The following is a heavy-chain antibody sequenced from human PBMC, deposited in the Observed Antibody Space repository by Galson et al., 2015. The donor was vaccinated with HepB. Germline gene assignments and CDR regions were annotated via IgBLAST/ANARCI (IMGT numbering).Heavy chain of an antibody. V-gene: IGHV1-24*01. CDR2: FDPEDDET. Sequence: SVKVSCKVSGYTLTELSMHWVRQAPGKGLEWMGGFDPEDDETIYAQKFQGGVTMTEDTSTDTAYMELSSLRSEDTAVYYCATFYDYVWGSYRYLDAFDIWGQGTMVTVSS. D-gene: IGHD3-16*02. CDR3: ATFYDYVWGSYRYLDAFDI. J-gene: IGHJ3*02. CDR1: GYTLTELS.